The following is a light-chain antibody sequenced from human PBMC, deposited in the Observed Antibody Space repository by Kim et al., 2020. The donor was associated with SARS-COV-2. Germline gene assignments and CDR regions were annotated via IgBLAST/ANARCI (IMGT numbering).Light chain of an antibody. CDR1: QSVNGIF. CDR2: RTS. V-gene: IGKV3-20*01. CDR3: QQYDDPPYT. Sequence: EIVLTPSPVTLSLSPGERVTLSCRASQSVNGIFLAWYQQKPGQAPRHLMHRTSTRATGIPDRFSGSGSGTDFTLTISRLEPEDFAVYYCQQYDDPPYTFGRGTKLEI. J-gene: IGKJ2*01.